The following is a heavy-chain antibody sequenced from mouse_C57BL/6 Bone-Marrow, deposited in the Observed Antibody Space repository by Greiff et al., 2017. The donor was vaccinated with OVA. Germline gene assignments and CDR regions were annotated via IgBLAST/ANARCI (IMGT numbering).Heavy chain of an antibody. J-gene: IGHJ4*01. V-gene: IGHV1-59*01. CDR2: IDPSDSYT. D-gene: IGHD2-5*01. Sequence: QVQLQQPGAELVRPGTSVKLSCKASGYTFTSYWMHWVKQRPGQGLEWIGVIDPSDSYTNYNQKFKGQATLTVDTSSSTAYMQLSSLTSEDSAVYYCARYGGYSNSPYAMDYWGQGTSVTVSS. CDR3: ARYGGYSNSPYAMDY. CDR1: GYTFTSYW.